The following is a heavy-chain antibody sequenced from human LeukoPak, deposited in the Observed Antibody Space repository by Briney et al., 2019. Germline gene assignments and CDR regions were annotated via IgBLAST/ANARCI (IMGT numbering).Heavy chain of an antibody. CDR2: IYTSGST. D-gene: IGHD3-22*01. V-gene: IGHV4-4*08. Sequence: SETLPLTCTVSGGSISSYYWSWIRQPPGKGLEWIGYIYTSGSTNYNPSLKSRVTMSVDTSKNQFSLKLSSVTAADTAVYYCVRVIGAPNYYCYMDVWGKGTTVTVSS. CDR3: VRVIGAPNYYCYMDV. CDR1: GGSISSYY. J-gene: IGHJ6*03.